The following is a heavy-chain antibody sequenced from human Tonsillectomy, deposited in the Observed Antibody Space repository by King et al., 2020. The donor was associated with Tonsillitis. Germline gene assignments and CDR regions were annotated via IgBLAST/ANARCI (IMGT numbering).Heavy chain of an antibody. J-gene: IGHJ3*02. V-gene: IGHV1-18*01. CDR1: GYTFTSYG. CDR3: ARDFDFDSSGDAFDM. CDR2: ISPYNGNT. D-gene: IGHD3-22*01. Sequence: QLVQSGAEVKKPGASVKVSCKASGYTFTSYGISWVRQGPGQGLEWMGWISPYNGNTNYAPKLQGRVTLTTDTSTCTAYMELKSLRSDDTAIYYCARDFDFDSSGDAFDMWGQGTMVTVSS.